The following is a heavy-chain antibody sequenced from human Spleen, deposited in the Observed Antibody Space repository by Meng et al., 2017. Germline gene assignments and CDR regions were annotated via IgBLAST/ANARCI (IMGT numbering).Heavy chain of an antibody. V-gene: IGHV3-23*01. CDR1: GFTFSSYA. D-gene: IGHD2-21*02. Sequence: GESLKISCAASGFTFSSYAMSWVRQAPGKGLEWVSAISGSGGSTYYADSVKGRFTISRDNSKNTLYLQMNSLRAEDTAVYYCAKVQCGGDCYSFGGDWFDPWGQGTLVTVSS. CDR3: AKVQCGGDCYSFGGDWFDP. J-gene: IGHJ5*02. CDR2: ISGSGGST.